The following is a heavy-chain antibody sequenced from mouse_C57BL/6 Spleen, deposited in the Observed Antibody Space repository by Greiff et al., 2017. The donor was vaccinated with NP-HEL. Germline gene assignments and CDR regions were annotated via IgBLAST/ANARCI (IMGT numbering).Heavy chain of an antibody. V-gene: IGHV1-4*01. Sequence: VKLQESGAELARPGASVKMSCKASGYTFTSYTMHWVKQRPGQGLEWIGYINPSSGYTKYNQKFKDKATLTADKSSSTAYMQLSSLTSEDSAVYDCVKGLTTESYWGQGTTLTVSS. CDR3: VKGLTTESY. CDR2: INPSSGYT. D-gene: IGHD1-1*01. CDR1: GYTFTSYT. J-gene: IGHJ2*01.